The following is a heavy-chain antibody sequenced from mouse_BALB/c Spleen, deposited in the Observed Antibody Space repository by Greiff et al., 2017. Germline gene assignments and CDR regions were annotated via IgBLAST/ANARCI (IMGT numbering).Heavy chain of an antibody. CDR1: GYTFTDYW. D-gene: IGHD1-1*01. J-gene: IGHJ1*01. Sequence: QVQLQQPGAELVMPGASVKMSCKASGYTFTDYWMHWVKQRPGQGLEWIGAIDTSDSYTSYNQKFKGKATLTVDESSSTAYMQLSSLTSEDSAVYYCARPLIPRGWYFDVWGAGTTVTVSS. V-gene: IGHV1-69*01. CDR2: IDTSDSYT. CDR3: ARPLIPRGWYFDV.